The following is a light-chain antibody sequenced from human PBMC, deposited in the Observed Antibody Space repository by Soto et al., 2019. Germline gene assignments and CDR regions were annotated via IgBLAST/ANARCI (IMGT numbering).Light chain of an antibody. CDR1: QSVSSR. CDR3: QQYGNSIPIT. Sequence: IVLTQSPGTLSLSPGESTTLLFMPSQSVSSRLAWYQQKPGQAPRLLIYGASSRATGIPDRFSGSGSGTDFTLTISRLEPEDFAVYYCQQYGNSIPITFGQGTRLEI. CDR2: GAS. J-gene: IGKJ5*01. V-gene: IGKV3-20*01.